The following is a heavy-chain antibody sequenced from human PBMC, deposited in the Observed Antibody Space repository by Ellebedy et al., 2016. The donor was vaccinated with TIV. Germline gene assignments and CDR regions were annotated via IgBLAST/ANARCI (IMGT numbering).Heavy chain of an antibody. V-gene: IGHV3-48*01. CDR1: EFTFTSSG. CDR3: AGSASGGLSGD. J-gene: IGHJ4*02. CDR2: FGPTGSTI. Sequence: GESLKISXAASEFTFTSSGMHWVRQAPGKGLEWVSHFGPTGSTIHYADSVAGRFSVSRDNDIRALYLQMNTLRADDTAVYYCAGSASGGLSGDWGQGTLVIVSS. D-gene: IGHD2/OR15-2a*01.